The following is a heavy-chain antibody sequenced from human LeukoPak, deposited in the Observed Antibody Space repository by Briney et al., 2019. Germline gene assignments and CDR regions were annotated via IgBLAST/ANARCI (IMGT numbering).Heavy chain of an antibody. J-gene: IGHJ6*03. CDR1: GFNYSSYT. Sequence: GGSLRLSCAASGFNYSSYTMNWVRQAPGMGLEWLSYISASRGITYYADSVKGRFTISRDDAKNSLYLQMNSLRAEDTAVYYCVRGSLASGVVVYYYYYLDVWGKGTTVTVSS. CDR3: VRGSLASGVVVYYYYYLDV. V-gene: IGHV3-48*01. D-gene: IGHD3-3*01. CDR2: ISASRGIT.